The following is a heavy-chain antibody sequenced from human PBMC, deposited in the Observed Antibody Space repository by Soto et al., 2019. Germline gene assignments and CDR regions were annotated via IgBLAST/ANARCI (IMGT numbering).Heavy chain of an antibody. CDR1: GGTFSTSG. CDR2: IVPLLGTA. D-gene: IGHD6-19*01. J-gene: IGHJ4*02. V-gene: IGHV1-69*01. Sequence: QVHLVQSGAEVKKPGSSVKVSCKASGGTFSTSGISWVRQAPGQGLEWVGRIVPLLGTANYAQRFQGRVRITADESTNTAYMELSSLRSEDTAVYYCAREYSSGWSGYWGQGTLVTVSS. CDR3: AREYSSGWSGY.